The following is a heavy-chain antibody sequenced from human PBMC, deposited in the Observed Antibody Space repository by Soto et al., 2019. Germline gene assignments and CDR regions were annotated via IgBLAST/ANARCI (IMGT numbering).Heavy chain of an antibody. J-gene: IGHJ4*02. CDR3: GRVSGYSFGYGY. CDR1: GFTFSDYW. D-gene: IGHD5-18*01. V-gene: IGHV3-74*03. CDR2: INSEGTST. Sequence: GGSLRLSCAASGFTFSDYWIHWVRQAPGKGLVWVSVINSEGTSTKYADSVKGRFTVSRDNTKNTLYLQMNSLRAEDTAMYYCGRVSGYSFGYGYWGQGTLVTVS.